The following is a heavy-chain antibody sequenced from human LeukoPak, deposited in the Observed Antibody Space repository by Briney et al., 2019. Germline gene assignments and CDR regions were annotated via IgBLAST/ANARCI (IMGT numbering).Heavy chain of an antibody. J-gene: IGHJ4*02. Sequence: SQTLSLTCAISGDSVSSNSAAWNWIRQPPSRGFEWLGRTYYRSKWYNDYAVSVRGRITINPDTSKNQFSLLLNSVTPEDTAVYYCARYSGLGVPDYWGQGTLVTVSS. CDR2: TYYRSKWYN. V-gene: IGHV6-1*01. D-gene: IGHD2-21*01. CDR1: GDSVSSNSAA. CDR3: ARYSGLGVPDY.